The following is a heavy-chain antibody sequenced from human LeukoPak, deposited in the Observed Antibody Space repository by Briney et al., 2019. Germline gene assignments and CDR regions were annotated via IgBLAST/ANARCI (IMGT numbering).Heavy chain of an antibody. V-gene: IGHV3-30*02. CDR1: GFTFSSYG. CDR2: IRYDGSDK. CDR3: VRGGASTWS. D-gene: IGHD2-15*01. Sequence: GGSLRLSCAASGFTFSSYGMHWVRQAPGKGLEWVAFIRYDGSDKYYADSVKGRFTISRDDAKNTLYLQMNSLRAEDTAVYYCVRGGASTWSWGQGNLVTVSS. J-gene: IGHJ5*02.